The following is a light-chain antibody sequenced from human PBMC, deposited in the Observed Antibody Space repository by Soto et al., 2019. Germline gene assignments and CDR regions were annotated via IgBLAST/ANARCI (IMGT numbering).Light chain of an antibody. CDR1: ESLSGN. J-gene: IGKJ5*01. CDR2: AAS. V-gene: IGKV3-15*01. CDR3: QQYEKWFYT. Sequence: EVVMTQSPATLSVSPGERATLSCRASESLSGNLAWYQQKPGQAPRLLIYAASTRATGIPARFSGSGYGTEFTLTISGLQSEDFGVYYCQQYEKWFYTFGQGTRLDIK.